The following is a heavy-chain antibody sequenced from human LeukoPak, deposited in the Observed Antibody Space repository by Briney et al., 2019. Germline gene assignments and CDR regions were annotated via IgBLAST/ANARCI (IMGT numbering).Heavy chain of an antibody. CDR2: ISVYNGNT. V-gene: IGHV1-18*01. CDR1: GYTFRSTA. Sequence: ASVKVSCKASGYTFRSTAISWVRQAPGQGLEWMGRISVYNGNTDYEQKFRGRVTLTTDTSTSTAYMELRSLRSDDTAVYYCARDYFDSSAFYLYYHYAMDVWGQGTTVTVSS. J-gene: IGHJ6*02. CDR3: ARDYFDSSAFYLYYHYAMDV. D-gene: IGHD3-22*01.